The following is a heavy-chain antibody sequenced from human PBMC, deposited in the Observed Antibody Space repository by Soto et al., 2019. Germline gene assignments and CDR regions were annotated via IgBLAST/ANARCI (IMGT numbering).Heavy chain of an antibody. CDR2: IYPGDSDT. V-gene: IGHV5-51*01. Sequence: GESLKISCKGSGYSFTSYWIGWVRQMPGKGLEWMGIIYPGDSDTRYSPSFQGQVTISADKSISTAYLQWSSLKASDTAMYYCARQTTVLRFVKANYGMDVWGQGNAVTVSS. D-gene: IGHD3-3*01. J-gene: IGHJ6*02. CDR1: GYSFTSYW. CDR3: ARQTTVLRFVKANYGMDV.